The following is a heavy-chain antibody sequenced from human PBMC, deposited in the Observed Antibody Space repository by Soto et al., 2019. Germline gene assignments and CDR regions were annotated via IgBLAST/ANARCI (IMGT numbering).Heavy chain of an antibody. CDR2: IRGSGGST. D-gene: IGHD2-2*02. J-gene: IGHJ4*02. V-gene: IGHV3-23*01. CDR1: GFTFSSYA. Sequence: GVSLRLSCAASGFTFSSYAMSWVRQAPGKGLEWVSAIRGSGGSTYYADSVKGRFTISRDNSKNTLYLQMNSLRAEDTAVYYCAKEGCSSTSCYTGYWGQGTLVTVSS. CDR3: AKEGCSSTSCYTGY.